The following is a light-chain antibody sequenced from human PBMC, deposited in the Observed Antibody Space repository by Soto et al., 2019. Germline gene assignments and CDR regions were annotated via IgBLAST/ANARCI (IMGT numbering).Light chain of an antibody. CDR3: QSYDSSLSGFAV. V-gene: IGLV1-40*01. Sequence: QSVLTQPRSVSGAPGQRVTISSTGSSSNIGAGYDVHWYQQLPGTAPKLLIYGNSNRPSGVPDRFSGSKSGTSASLAITGLQAEDETDYYCQSYDSSLSGFAVFGGGTQLTVL. CDR1: SSNIGAGYD. J-gene: IGLJ7*01. CDR2: GNS.